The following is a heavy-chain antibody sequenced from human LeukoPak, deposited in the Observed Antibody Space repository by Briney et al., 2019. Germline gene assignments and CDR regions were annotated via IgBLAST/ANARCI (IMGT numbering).Heavy chain of an antibody. V-gene: IGHV3-23*01. J-gene: IGHJ6*02. Sequence: GGSLRLSCAALEFFFSGYSMSWVRQAPGKGLEWVSVITGSAGNTLYADSVKGRFTISKHNSKNTVYLQMSSLRVDDTAVYYCAKAASSSWPSYYYGMDVWGQGTTVTVSS. CDR3: AKAASSSWPSYYYGMDV. CDR1: EFFFSGYS. CDR2: ITGSAGNT. D-gene: IGHD6-13*01.